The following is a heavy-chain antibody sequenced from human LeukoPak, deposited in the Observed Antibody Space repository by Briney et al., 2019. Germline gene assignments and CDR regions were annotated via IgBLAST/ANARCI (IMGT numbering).Heavy chain of an antibody. V-gene: IGHV4-39*01. CDR2: IYYSGST. J-gene: IGHJ3*02. Sequence: SETLSLTCTVSGGSISSSSYYWGWIRQPPGKGLEWIGSIYYSGSTYYNPSLKSRVTISVDTSKNQFSLKLSSVTAADTAIYYCARHWYGSGWYHDAFDMWGQGTLVTVSS. CDR1: GGSISSSSYY. CDR3: ARHWYGSGWYHDAFDM. D-gene: IGHD6-19*01.